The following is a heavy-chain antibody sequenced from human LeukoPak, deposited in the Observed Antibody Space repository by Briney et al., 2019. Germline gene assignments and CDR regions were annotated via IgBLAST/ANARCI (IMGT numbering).Heavy chain of an antibody. V-gene: IGHV3-30*18. CDR2: ISYDGSNK. Sequence: GRSLRLSCAASGFTFSSYGMHWVRQAPGRGLEWVAVISYDGSNKYYADSVKGRFTISRDNSKNTLYLQMNSLRAEDTAVYYCAKAYYGSGSYPIFDCWGQGTLVTVSS. D-gene: IGHD3-10*01. J-gene: IGHJ4*02. CDR1: GFTFSSYG. CDR3: AKAYYGSGSYPIFDC.